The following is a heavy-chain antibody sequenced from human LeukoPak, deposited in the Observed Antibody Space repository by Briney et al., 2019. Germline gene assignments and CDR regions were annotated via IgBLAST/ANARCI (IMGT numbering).Heavy chain of an antibody. V-gene: IGHV3-73*01. J-gene: IGHJ4*02. Sequence: GGSLRHSCAASGFTLSGYAMHWVRQASGKGLEGVGCIRSNANCYATAYAASVKGRFSIARDHSKNTEYLQMNSLKTEDTAVYYYTRVLSDISSAKFVYWGQGALVAVSS. CDR3: TRVLSDISSAKFVY. CDR2: IRSNANCYAT. CDR1: GFTLSGYA. D-gene: IGHD6-13*01.